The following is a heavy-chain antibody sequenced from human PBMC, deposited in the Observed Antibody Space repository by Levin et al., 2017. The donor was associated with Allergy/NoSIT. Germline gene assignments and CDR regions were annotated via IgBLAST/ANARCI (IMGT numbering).Heavy chain of an antibody. V-gene: IGHV3-23*01. D-gene: IGHD3-3*02. CDR2: ISGSGGST. CDR1: GFTFSSYA. J-gene: IGHJ4*02. CDR3: AKDLSKSSLLVPSFDY. Sequence: GESLKISCAASGFTFSSYAMSWVRQAPGKGLEWVSAISGSGGSTYYADSVKGRFTISRDNSKNTLYLQMNSLRAEDTAVYYCAKDLSKSSLLVPSFDYWGQGTLVTVSS.